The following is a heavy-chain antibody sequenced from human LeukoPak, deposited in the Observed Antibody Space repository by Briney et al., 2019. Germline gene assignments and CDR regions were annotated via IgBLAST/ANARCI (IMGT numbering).Heavy chain of an antibody. CDR1: GYTFTSYY. Sequence: ASVRVSCNASGYTFTSYYMHWVRQAPGQGLEWMGIINPSGGSTSYAQKFQGRVTMTRDTSTSTVYMELSSLRSEDTAVYYCARGRWGLVGATGYFDYWGQGTLVTVSS. J-gene: IGHJ4*02. D-gene: IGHD1-26*01. CDR3: ARGRWGLVGATGYFDY. V-gene: IGHV1-46*01. CDR2: INPSGGST.